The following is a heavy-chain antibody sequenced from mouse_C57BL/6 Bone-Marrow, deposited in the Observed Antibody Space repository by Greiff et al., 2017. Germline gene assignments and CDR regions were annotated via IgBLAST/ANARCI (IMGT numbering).Heavy chain of an antibody. CDR1: GYTFTSYG. CDR3: ARWGGDAWFAY. V-gene: IGHV1-81*01. CDR2: IYPRSGNT. D-gene: IGHD3-3*01. J-gene: IGHJ3*01. Sequence: VQLQESGAELARPGASVKLSCKASGYTFTSYGISWVKQRTGQGLEWIGEIYPRSGNTYYNEKFKGKATLTADKSSSTAYMERRSLTSEDSAVYFCARWGGDAWFAYWGQGTLVTVSA.